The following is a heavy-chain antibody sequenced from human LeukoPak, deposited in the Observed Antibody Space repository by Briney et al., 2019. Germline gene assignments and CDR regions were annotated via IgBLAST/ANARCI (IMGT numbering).Heavy chain of an antibody. CDR2: ISSSSSVI. D-gene: IGHD3-10*01. CDR3: ARDKVGYGSGAIDY. Sequence: GGSLRLSCAASGFTFSSYSMNWVRQAPGKGLEWVSYISSSSSVIYYADSVKGRFTISRDNAKNSLYLQMNSLRAEDTAVYYCARDKVGYGSGAIDYWGQGTLVTVSS. V-gene: IGHV3-48*04. J-gene: IGHJ4*02. CDR1: GFTFSSYS.